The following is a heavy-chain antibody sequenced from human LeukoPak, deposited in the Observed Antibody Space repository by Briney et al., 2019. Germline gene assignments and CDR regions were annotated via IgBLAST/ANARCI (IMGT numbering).Heavy chain of an antibody. CDR1: GGPFSGYY. V-gene: IGHV4-34*01. Sequence: SETLSLTCAVYGGPFSGYYWSWIRQPPGKGLEWIGEINHSGSTNYNPSLKSRVTISVDTSRNQFSLKLSSVTAADTAVYYCARRRSSGFDYWGQGTLVTVSS. CDR3: ARRRSSGFDY. J-gene: IGHJ4*02. D-gene: IGHD6-19*01. CDR2: INHSGST.